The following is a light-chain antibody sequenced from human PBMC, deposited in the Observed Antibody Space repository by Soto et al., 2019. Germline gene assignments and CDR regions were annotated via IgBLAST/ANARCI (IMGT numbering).Light chain of an antibody. J-gene: IGKJ1*01. CDR2: DAS. Sequence: DIQMTQSPSTLSASIGDRVTITFPASESIRTWLAWYQHKPGKAPKFLIYDASSLESGVPSRFSGSASGTEFTLTISYLESDDFATYYCQQYHRYSTFGQGTKVDI. CDR3: QQYHRYST. V-gene: IGKV1-5*01. CDR1: ESIRTW.